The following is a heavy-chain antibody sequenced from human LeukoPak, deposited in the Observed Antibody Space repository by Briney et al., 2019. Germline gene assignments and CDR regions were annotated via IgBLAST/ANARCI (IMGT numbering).Heavy chain of an antibody. Sequence: GGSLRLSCAASGFSFSSYWMHWVRQVPGKGLVCVARINTYGTSTTYGDSVEGRFTISRDNAKNTLYLEMNSLRDDDTAVYYCARGSTTVTTKDWFDPWGQGTQVTVSS. CDR2: INTYGTST. J-gene: IGHJ5*02. CDR1: GFSFSSYW. CDR3: ARGSTTVTTKDWFDP. V-gene: IGHV3-74*03. D-gene: IGHD4-17*01.